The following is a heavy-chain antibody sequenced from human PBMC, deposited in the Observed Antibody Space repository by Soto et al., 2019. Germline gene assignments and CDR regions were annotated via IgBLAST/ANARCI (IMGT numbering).Heavy chain of an antibody. CDR3: ARESEDLTSNFDY. CDR1: GFTFTRYS. V-gene: IGHV3-21*01. J-gene: IGHJ4*02. Sequence: GGSLRLSCAASGFTFTRYSMNWVRQAPGKGLEWVSSISSTTNYIYYADSMKGRSTVSRDNAKNSVYLEMNSLSAEDTALYYCARESEDLTSNFDYWGQGTLVTVSS. CDR2: ISSTTNYI.